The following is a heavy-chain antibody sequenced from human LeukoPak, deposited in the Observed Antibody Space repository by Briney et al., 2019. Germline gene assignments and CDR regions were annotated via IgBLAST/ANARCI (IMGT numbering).Heavy chain of an antibody. CDR2: IYSNGRT. CDR3: AKDIPDSSGYYPDAFDI. CDR1: GFTINSDY. D-gene: IGHD3-22*01. Sequence: GGSLRLSCAASGFTINSDYMSWVRQAPGKGLEWVSVIYSNGRTYYADSVKGRFTISRDNSKNTLYLQMNSLRAEDTAVYYCAKDIPDSSGYYPDAFDIWGQGTMVTVSS. V-gene: IGHV3-66*01. J-gene: IGHJ3*02.